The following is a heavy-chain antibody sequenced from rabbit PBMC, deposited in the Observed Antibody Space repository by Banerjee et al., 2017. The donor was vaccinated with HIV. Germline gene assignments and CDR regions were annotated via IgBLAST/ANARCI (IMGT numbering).Heavy chain of an antibody. CDR2: IYTSSGSA. V-gene: IGHV1S45*01. CDR1: GFTFSSNYW. CDR3: ARDAGYAGSNL. Sequence: QEQLVESRGGLVKPEGSLTLTCTASGFTFSSNYWMSWVRQAPGKGLEWIACIYTSSGSAHYASWVKSRFTGSKTSSTTVTLQMTSLTAADTATYFCARDAGYAGSNLWGQGTLVTVS. J-gene: IGHJ4*01. D-gene: IGHD4-2*01.